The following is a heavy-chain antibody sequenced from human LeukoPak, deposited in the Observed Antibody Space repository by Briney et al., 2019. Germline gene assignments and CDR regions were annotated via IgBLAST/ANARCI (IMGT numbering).Heavy chain of an antibody. D-gene: IGHD3-10*02. J-gene: IGHJ6*04. Sequence: GGSLRLSCAASGFTFSSYGMSWVRQAPGKGLEWVSSISNSGGSTYHADSEKGRFTISRDNAKNSLYLQMNSLRAEDTAVYYCAELGITMIGGVWGKGTTVTISS. CDR3: AELGITMIGGV. CDR1: GFTFSSYG. V-gene: IGHV3-23*01. CDR2: ISNSGGST.